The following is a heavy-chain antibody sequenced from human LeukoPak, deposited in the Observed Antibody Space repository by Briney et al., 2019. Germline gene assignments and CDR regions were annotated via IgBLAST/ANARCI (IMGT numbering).Heavy chain of an antibody. CDR2: ISGSGGST. V-gene: IGHV3-23*01. Sequence: GGSLRLSCAASGFTFSNYAMSWVRQAPGKGLEWVSAISGSGGSTYYADSVRGRFTISRDNSKNTLYLQMNSLRAEDTAVYYCAKTGSGWYLYYFDYWGQGTMVTVSS. CDR3: AKTGSGWYLYYFDY. D-gene: IGHD6-19*01. J-gene: IGHJ4*02. CDR1: GFTFSNYA.